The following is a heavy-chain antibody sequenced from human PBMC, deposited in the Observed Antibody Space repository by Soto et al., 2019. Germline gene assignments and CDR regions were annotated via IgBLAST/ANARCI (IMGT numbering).Heavy chain of an antibody. V-gene: IGHV1-69*13. CDR2: IIPIFGTA. CDR3: ARVSGIFGVVIGYYYYYGMDV. J-gene: IGHJ6*02. CDR1: GGTFSGYA. D-gene: IGHD3-3*01. Sequence: SVKVSSKASGGTFSGYAISWVRQAPGQGLEWMGGIIPIFGTANYAQKFQGRVTITADESTSTAYMELSSLRSEDTAVYYCARVSGIFGVVIGYYYYYGMDVWGQGTTVTVSS.